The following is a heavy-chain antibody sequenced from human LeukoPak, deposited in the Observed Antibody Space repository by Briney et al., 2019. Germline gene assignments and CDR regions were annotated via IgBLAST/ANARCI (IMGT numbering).Heavy chain of an antibody. CDR1: GFTFSSYW. J-gene: IGHJ6*03. D-gene: IGHD5-18*01. Sequence: GGSLRLSCAASGFTFSSYWMHWVRQAPGKGLEWVSAISGSGGSTYYADSVKGRFTISRDNSKNTLYLQMNSLRAEDTAVYYCAKRVDTAMELYYYYYMDVWGKGTTVTVSS. CDR2: ISGSGGST. V-gene: IGHV3-23*01. CDR3: AKRVDTAMELYYYYYMDV.